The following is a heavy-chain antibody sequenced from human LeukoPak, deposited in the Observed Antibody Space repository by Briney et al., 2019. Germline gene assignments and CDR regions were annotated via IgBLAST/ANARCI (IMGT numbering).Heavy chain of an antibody. J-gene: IGHJ6*03. CDR2: IYYSGST. Sequence: PSETLSLTCTVSGGSISSSSYYWGWIRQPPGKGLEWRGSIYYSGSTYYNPSLKSRVTISVDTSKNQFSLKLSSVTAADTAVYYCVARYYYYYMDVWGKGTTVTVSS. V-gene: IGHV4-39*01. CDR1: GGSISSSSYY. CDR3: VARYYYYYMDV.